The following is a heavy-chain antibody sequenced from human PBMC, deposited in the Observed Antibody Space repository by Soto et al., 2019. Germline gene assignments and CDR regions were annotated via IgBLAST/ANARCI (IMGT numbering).Heavy chain of an antibody. V-gene: IGHV1-69*06. CDR3: AREEGAQPNKYSPYYYYGMDG. J-gene: IGHJ6*02. CDR2: IIPIFGTA. D-gene: IGHD5-18*01. Sequence: QVQLVQSGAEVKKPGSSVKVSCKASGGTFSSYAISWVRQAPGQGREWMGGIIPIFGTANYAQKFQGRVTIPADKSKSKAYMELSSVRSEDTAVYYCAREEGAQPNKYSPYYYYGMDGWGQGTTVTVSS. CDR1: GGTFSSYA.